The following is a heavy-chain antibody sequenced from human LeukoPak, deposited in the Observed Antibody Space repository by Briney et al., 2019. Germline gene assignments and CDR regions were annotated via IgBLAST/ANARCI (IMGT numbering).Heavy chain of an antibody. CDR2: ISGSGGST. Sequence: PGGSLRLSCAASGFTFSSYAMSWVRQAPGKGLEWVSAISGSGGSTYYADSVKGRFTISRDNSKNTLYLQMNSLRAEDTAVYYCASMVRGVTDVIDYWGQGTLVTVSS. J-gene: IGHJ4*02. CDR3: ASMVRGVTDVIDY. V-gene: IGHV3-23*01. CDR1: GFTFSSYA. D-gene: IGHD3-10*01.